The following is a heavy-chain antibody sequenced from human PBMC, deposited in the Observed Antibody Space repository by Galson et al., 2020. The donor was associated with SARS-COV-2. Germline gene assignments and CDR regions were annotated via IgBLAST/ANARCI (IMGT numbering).Heavy chain of an antibody. CDR2: TYYRSQWST. J-gene: IGHJ3*02. Sequence: SQTLSLTFAISGNNVPSNSAAWNWNRQSPSRGLEWLVRTYYRSQWSTDYAVSVKSRITINPDTSKNQFSLQLNSVTPEDTAIYYCAGRVAGAGSLHIWGQGTMVIGSS. V-gene: IGHV6-1*01. CDR3: AGRVAGAGSLHI. CDR1: GNNVPSNSAA. D-gene: IGHD6-19*01.